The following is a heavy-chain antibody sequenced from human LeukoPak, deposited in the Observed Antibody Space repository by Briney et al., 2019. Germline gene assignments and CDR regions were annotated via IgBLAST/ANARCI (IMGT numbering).Heavy chain of an antibody. V-gene: IGHV4-31*03. CDR2: IYYSGST. J-gene: IGHJ6*03. D-gene: IGHD4-11*01. CDR3: ARDSPSTVTTGYYYYMDV. Sequence: SQILSLTCTVSGGSISSGGYYWSWIRQHPGKGLEWIGYIYYSGSTYYNPSLKSRVTISVDTSKNQFSLKLSSVSAADTAVYYCARDSPSTVTTGYYYYMDVWGKGTTVTVSS. CDR1: GGSISSGGYY.